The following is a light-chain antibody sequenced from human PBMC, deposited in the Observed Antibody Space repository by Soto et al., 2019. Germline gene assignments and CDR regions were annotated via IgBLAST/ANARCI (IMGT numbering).Light chain of an antibody. J-gene: IGKJ5*01. CDR1: QSVGSH. CDR3: QQHGQWPIT. CDR2: GAS. V-gene: IGKV3D-15*01. Sequence: EIVMTHSPVTLSVSPSERATLSLRASQSVGSHLAWYQQRPGQAPRLLIYGASYRATDIPDRFSGSGSGTEFTLTISSLQPEDFATYYCQQHGQWPITFGQGTRLVI.